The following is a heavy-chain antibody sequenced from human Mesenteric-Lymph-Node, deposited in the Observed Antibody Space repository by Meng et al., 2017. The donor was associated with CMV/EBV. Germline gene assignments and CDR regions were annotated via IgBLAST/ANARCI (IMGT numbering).Heavy chain of an antibody. CDR1: GGSISSSSYY. CDR3: ARDQPADY. Sequence: SETLSLTCTVSGGSISSSSYYWGWIRQPPGKGLEWIGSIYYSGSTYYNPSLKSRVTISVDTSKNQFSLKLTSVTAADTAVYYCARDQPADYWGQGTLVTVSS. CDR2: IYYSGST. V-gene: IGHV4-39*07. J-gene: IGHJ4*02.